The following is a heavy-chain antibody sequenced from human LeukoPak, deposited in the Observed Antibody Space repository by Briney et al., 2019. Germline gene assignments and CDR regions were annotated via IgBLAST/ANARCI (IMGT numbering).Heavy chain of an antibody. J-gene: IGHJ4*02. CDR1: GGSISSGYY. CDR2: IYHSGST. CDR3: ARDPSANVVVVAPDY. V-gene: IGHV4-38-2*02. Sequence: PSETLSLTCTVSGGSISSGYYWGWIRQPPGKGLEWIGSIYHSGSTYYNPSLKSRVTISVDTSKNQFSPKLSSVTAADTAVYYCARDPSANVVVVAPDYWGQGTLVTVSS. D-gene: IGHD2-21*01.